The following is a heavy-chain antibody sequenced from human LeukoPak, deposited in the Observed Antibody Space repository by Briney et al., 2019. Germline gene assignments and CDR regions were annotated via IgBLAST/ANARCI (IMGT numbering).Heavy chain of an antibody. D-gene: IGHD5-24*01. CDR2: INHSGST. CDR1: GGSFSGYY. CDR3: AREGDGYKKFDY. V-gene: IGHV4-34*01. Sequence: KPSETLSLTCAVYGGSFSGYYWSWLRQPPGKGLEWIGEINHSGSTNYNPSLKSRVTISVDTSKNQFSLRLSSVSAADPAVYYCAREGDGYKKFDYWAQGSLVTVSS. J-gene: IGHJ4*02.